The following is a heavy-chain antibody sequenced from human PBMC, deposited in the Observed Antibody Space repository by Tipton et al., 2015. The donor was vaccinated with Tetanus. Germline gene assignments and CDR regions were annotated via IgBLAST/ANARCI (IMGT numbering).Heavy chain of an antibody. CDR2: ISYSGST. D-gene: IGHD6-13*01. V-gene: IGHV4-39*07. CDR3: ARGWGSSWYYFDN. J-gene: IGHJ4*02. CDR1: GAAVSRSNYH. Sequence: TLSLTCTVSGAAVSRSNYHWGWIRQPPGKGLEWIGSISYSGSTYYNPSLKSRVTMSVDTSKNQFSLHLTSVTAADTAVYYCARGWGSSWYYFDNWGQGTLVTVSS.